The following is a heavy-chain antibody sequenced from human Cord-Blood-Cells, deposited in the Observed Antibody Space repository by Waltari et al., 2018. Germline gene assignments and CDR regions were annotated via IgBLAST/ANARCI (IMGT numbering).Heavy chain of an antibody. J-gene: IGHJ2*01. Sequence: QVQLVQSGAEVKKPGASVKVSCKASGYTFTSYGISWVRQAAGQRLEWMGWISAYNGNTNYAQKLQGRVTMTTDTSTSTAYMELRSLRSDDTAVDYCSRDWSSTSCYKCGDWDFDLWGRGTLVTVSS. CDR1: GYTFTSYG. CDR3: SRDWSSTSCYKCGDWDFDL. V-gene: IGHV1-18*01. CDR2: ISAYNGNT. D-gene: IGHD2-2*02.